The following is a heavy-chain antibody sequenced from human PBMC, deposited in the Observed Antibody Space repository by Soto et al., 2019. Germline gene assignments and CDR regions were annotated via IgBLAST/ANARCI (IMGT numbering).Heavy chain of an antibody. Sequence: QVQLVESGGGLVKPGGSLRLSCAASGFTFSDYYMNWIRQAPGKGLEWVSHISSSGSSIDYGDSVRGRFTISRDNAKKSLYLQMTSLRVEDTAVYYCARRRYGSGSSDFWDQGTLVTFSS. CDR1: GFTFSDYY. CDR2: ISSSGSSI. J-gene: IGHJ4*02. D-gene: IGHD3-10*01. CDR3: ARRRYGSGSSDF. V-gene: IGHV3-11*01.